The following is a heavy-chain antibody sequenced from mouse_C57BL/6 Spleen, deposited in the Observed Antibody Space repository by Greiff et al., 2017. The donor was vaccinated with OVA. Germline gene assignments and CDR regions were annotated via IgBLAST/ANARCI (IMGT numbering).Heavy chain of an antibody. CDR2: INPSTGGT. Sequence: VQLQQSGPELVKPGASVKISCKASGYSFTGYYMNWVKQSPEKSLEWIGEINPSTGGTTYNQKFKAKATLTVDKSSSTAYMQLKSLTSEDSAVYYCARRSLYYGNPYYFDYWGQGTTLTVSS. D-gene: IGHD2-1*01. V-gene: IGHV1-42*01. CDR3: ARRSLYYGNPYYFDY. CDR1: GYSFTGYY. J-gene: IGHJ2*01.